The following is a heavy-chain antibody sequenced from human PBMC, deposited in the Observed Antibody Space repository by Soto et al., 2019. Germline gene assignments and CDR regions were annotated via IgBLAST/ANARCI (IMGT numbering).Heavy chain of an antibody. J-gene: IGHJ6*02. Sequence: ASVKVSCKASGYTFTSYAMHWVRQAPGQRLEWMGWINAGNGNTKYSQKFQGRVTITRDTSASTAYMELSSLRSEDTAVYYCARFRGKLRFNYYYGMDVWGQGTTVTVSS. D-gene: IGHD5-12*01. CDR1: GYTFTSYA. CDR3: ARFRGKLRFNYYYGMDV. V-gene: IGHV1-3*01. CDR2: INAGNGNT.